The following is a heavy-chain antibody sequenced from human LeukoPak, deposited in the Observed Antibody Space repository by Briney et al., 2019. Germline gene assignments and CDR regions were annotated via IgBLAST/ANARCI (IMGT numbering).Heavy chain of an antibody. J-gene: IGHJ4*02. D-gene: IGHD6-19*01. V-gene: IGHV3-21*01. Sequence: GGSLRLSCAASGFTFSSYSMNWVRQAPGKGLEWVSSISSSSSYIYYADSVKGRFTISRDNAKNTLYLQMNSLRAEGTAVYYCARTQSQWLADDYWGQGTLVTVSS. CDR1: GFTFSSYS. CDR3: ARTQSQWLADDY. CDR2: ISSSSSYI.